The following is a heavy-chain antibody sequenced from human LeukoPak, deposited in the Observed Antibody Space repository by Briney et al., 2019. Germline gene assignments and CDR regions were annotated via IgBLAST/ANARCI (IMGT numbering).Heavy chain of an antibody. CDR1: GVTVSSSY. J-gene: IGHJ4*02. D-gene: IGHD3-10*01. V-gene: IGHV3-66*01. CDR3: ARGQRFGESDY. Sequence: GGSLRLSCAGSGVTVSSSYMSWVRQAPGKGLECVSIIYSGGSTYYADSVKGRFTISRDNSKNTVYLQMNSLRAEDTAVYYCARGQRFGESDYWGQGTLVTVSS. CDR2: IYSGGST.